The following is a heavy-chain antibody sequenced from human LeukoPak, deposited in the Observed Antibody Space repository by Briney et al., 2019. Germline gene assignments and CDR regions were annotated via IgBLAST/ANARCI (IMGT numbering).Heavy chain of an antibody. CDR1: GFTFSSYW. CDR2: IKQDGYEK. D-gene: IGHD3-9*01. J-gene: IGHJ3*02. V-gene: IGHV3-7*01. Sequence: GGSLRLSCAASGFTFSSYWMSWVRRAPGKGLEWVANIKQDGYEKYYVDSVKGRFTISRDNAKNSLYLQMNSLRAEDTAVYYCARDPEYYDILTGSLAFDIWGQGTMVTVSS. CDR3: ARDPEYYDILTGSLAFDI.